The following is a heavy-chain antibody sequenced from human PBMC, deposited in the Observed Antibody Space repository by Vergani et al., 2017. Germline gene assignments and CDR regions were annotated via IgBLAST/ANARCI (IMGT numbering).Heavy chain of an antibody. CDR1: GGTFSSYA. V-gene: IGHV1-69*13. Sequence: QVQLVQSGAEVKKPGSSVKVSCKASGGTFSSYAISWVRQAPGQGLEWMGRIIPIFGTANYAQKFQGRVTITADESTSTAYMELSSLRSEDTAVYYCARDTADSSGYYPNWFDPWGQGTLVTVSS. CDR3: ARDTADSSGYYPNWFDP. J-gene: IGHJ5*02. D-gene: IGHD3-22*01. CDR2: IIPIFGTA.